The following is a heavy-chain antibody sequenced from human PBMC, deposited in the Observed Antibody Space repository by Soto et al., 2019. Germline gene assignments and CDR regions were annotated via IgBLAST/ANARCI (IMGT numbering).Heavy chain of an antibody. D-gene: IGHD2-15*01. CDR3: VFFFQAEDGIGDTVPVSAFLLNRSSDL. CDR2: IVRNGGIT. Sequence: KGLEYVSAIVRNGGITYYADSVKGRFTISRDNSKNTLYLQMSSLRAEETAVYYCVFFFQAEDGIGDTVPVSAFLLNRSSDL. J-gene: IGHJ2*01. V-gene: IGHV3-64D*06.